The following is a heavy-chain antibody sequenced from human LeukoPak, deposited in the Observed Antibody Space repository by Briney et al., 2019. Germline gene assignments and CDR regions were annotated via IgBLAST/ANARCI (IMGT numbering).Heavy chain of an antibody. J-gene: IGHJ4*02. CDR3: AKDSVYLTGEGYG. CDR1: GASFNSYY. D-gene: IGHD5-12*01. V-gene: IGHV4-4*07. CDR2: IHTSGST. Sequence: SETLSLTCTVSGASFNSYYWSWLRPPAGKGLEWIGRIHTSGSTDYSPYLQSRVTISIDTSQKHFSLNLSSVTAADTAVYYCAKDSVYLTGEGYGGGQGTLVTVSS.